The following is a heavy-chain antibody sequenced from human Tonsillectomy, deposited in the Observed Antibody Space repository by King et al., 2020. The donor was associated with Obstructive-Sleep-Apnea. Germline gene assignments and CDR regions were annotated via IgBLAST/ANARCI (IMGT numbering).Heavy chain of an antibody. CDR2: ISGYGSTI. CDR1: GFTFSDYY. CDR3: AARIPAALLY. D-gene: IGHD6-13*01. J-gene: IGHJ4*02. Sequence: VQLVESGGGLVKPGGSLRLSCAASGFTFSDYYMSWIRQAPGKGLEGVSYISGYGSTIYYADSVKGRFTISRDNAKNSLYLQRNSLRAEDTAGYYCAARIPAALLYWGQGTLVTVSS. V-gene: IGHV3-11*01.